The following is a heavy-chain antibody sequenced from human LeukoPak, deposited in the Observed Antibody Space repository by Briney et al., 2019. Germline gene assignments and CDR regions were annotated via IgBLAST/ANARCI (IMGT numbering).Heavy chain of an antibody. J-gene: IGHJ4*02. V-gene: IGHV3-33*01. D-gene: IGHD6-13*01. CDR1: GFTFSDYG. Sequence: GGSLRLSCAASGFTFSDYGMHWVRQAPGKGLEWVALIWYDGSDKYYAGSVKGRFTISRDNSKNTLFPQMNSLRTDDTAVYYCARRSIAAAASLDYWGQGTLVTVSA. CDR2: IWYDGSDK. CDR3: ARRSIAAAASLDY.